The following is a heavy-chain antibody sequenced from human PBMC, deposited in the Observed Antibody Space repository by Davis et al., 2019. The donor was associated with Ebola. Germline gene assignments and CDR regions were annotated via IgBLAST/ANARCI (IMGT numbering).Heavy chain of an antibody. CDR3: ARSSVIFLPWGAMDV. J-gene: IGHJ6*04. CDR2: VYAGDSNT. V-gene: IGHV5-51*01. Sequence: GESLKISCQGSGYTFTNYWIAWVRQRPGKGLEWMGSVYAGDSNTKYSPSFRGQVTISVDKSISTAYLQWNSLRAPDSAMYYCARSSVIFLPWGAMDVWGKGTTVTVSS. CDR1: GYTFTNYW. D-gene: IGHD2/OR15-2a*01.